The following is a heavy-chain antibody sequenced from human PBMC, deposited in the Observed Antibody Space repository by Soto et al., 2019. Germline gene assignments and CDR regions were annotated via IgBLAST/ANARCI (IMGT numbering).Heavy chain of an antibody. CDR1: GGTMSSSQ. J-gene: IGHJ3*02. V-gene: IGHV4-4*07. Sequence: SDSPELPCAASGGTMSSSQWAWIRQPAGKGLEWIGRIYTSGSTNYNPSLKSRVTMSVDTSKNQFSLKLSSVTAADTAVYYCARDDTGRDAFDIWGQGTMVTVSS. CDR2: IYTSGST. CDR3: ARDDTGRDAFDI. D-gene: IGHD3-10*01.